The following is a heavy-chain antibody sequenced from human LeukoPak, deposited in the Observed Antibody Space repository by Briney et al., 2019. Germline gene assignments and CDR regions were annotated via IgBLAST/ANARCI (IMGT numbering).Heavy chain of an antibody. J-gene: IGHJ6*02. V-gene: IGHV1-69*13. D-gene: IGHD3-10*01. CDR3: ARGALMVRAYYYGMDV. Sequence: SVKVSCKVSGGTFSSYAISWVRQAPGQGLEWMGGIIPIFGTANYAQKFQGRVTITADESTSTAYMELGSLRSEDTAVYYCARGALMVRAYYYGMDVWGQGTTVTVSS. CDR1: GGTFSSYA. CDR2: IIPIFGTA.